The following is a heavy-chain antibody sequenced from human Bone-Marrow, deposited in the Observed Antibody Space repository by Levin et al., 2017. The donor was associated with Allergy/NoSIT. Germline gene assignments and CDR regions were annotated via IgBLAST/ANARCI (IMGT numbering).Heavy chain of an antibody. CDR1: GFTVSSNY. D-gene: IGHD4-17*01. J-gene: IGHJ4*02. CDR3: ARGHYGPYYFDY. V-gene: IGHV3-53*01. Sequence: ESLKISCAASGFTVSSNYMSWVRQAPGKGLEWVSVIYSGGSTYYADSVKGRFTISRDNSKNTLYLQMNSLRAEDTAVYYCARGHYGPYYFDYWGQGTLVTVSS. CDR2: IYSGGST.